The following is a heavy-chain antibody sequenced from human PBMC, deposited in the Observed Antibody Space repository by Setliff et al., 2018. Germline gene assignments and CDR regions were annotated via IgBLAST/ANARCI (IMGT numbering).Heavy chain of an antibody. V-gene: IGHV4-4*07. D-gene: IGHD5-12*01. Sequence: SETLSLTCTVSGGSIINSYYWSWIRQPAGKGLEWIGRISTSGNTNHNPSLKSRVTVSLDTSKNQFSLKLTSMTAADTAVYYCARDQWVRSPPLYFSYSMDVWGQGTTVTV. CDR2: ISTSGNT. CDR1: GGSIINSYY. CDR3: ARDQWVRSPPLYFSYSMDV. J-gene: IGHJ6*02.